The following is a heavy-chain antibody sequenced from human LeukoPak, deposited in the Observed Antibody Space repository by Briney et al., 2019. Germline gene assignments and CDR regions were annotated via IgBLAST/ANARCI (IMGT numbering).Heavy chain of an antibody. J-gene: IGHJ4*02. CDR2: IYTSGST. V-gene: IGHV4-4*09. D-gene: IGHD3-22*01. CDR3: ARISGYYLEYYFDY. CDR1: GGSISSYY. Sequence: SETLSLTCAVSGGSISSYYWSRIRQPPGKGLEWIGYIYTSGSTNYNPSLKSRVTISVGTSKNQFSLKLSSVTAADTAVYYCARISGYYLEYYFDYWGQGTLVTVSS.